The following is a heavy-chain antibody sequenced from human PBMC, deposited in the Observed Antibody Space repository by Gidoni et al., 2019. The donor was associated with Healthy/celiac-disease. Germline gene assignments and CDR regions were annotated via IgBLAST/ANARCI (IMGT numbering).Heavy chain of an antibody. CDR2: ISWNSGSI. J-gene: IGHJ6*02. D-gene: IGHD3-10*01. CDR1: GFTFDDYA. CDR3: ARRRDGMDV. Sequence: EVQLVESGGGLVQPGRSLRLSCAASGFTFDDYAMPWVRQAPGKGLEWVSGISWNSGSIGYADSVKGRFTISRDNAKNSLYLQMNSLRAEDTALYYCARRRDGMDVWGQGTTVTVSS. V-gene: IGHV3-9*01.